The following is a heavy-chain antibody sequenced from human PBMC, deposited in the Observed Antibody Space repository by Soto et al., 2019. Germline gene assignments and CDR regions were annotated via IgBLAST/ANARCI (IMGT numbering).Heavy chain of an antibody. D-gene: IGHD2-15*01. CDR3: ARGYIVVVLAADSVGYFDY. CDR2: IKQDGSEK. Sequence: EMQLVESGGGLVQPGGSMRLSCAASEFTFSSYWMSWVRQAPGKGLEWVANIKQDGSEKYYVDSVKGRFTISRDNAKNSLYLQMNSLRAEDTAVYYCARGYIVVVLAADSVGYFDYWGQGTLVTVSS. CDR1: EFTFSSYW. J-gene: IGHJ4*02. V-gene: IGHV3-7*03.